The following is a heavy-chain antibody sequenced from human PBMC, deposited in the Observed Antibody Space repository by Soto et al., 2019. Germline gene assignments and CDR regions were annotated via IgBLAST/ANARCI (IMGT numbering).Heavy chain of an antibody. CDR3: ARFHHLLIPMFDP. CDR2: IYYSGST. CDR1: GGSISSYY. J-gene: IGHJ5*02. D-gene: IGHD2-2*01. V-gene: IGHV4-59*01. Sequence: SETLSLTCTVSGGSISSYYWSWIRQPPGKGLEWIGYIYYSGSTNYNPSLKSRVTISVDTSKNQFSLKLSSVTAADTAVYYCARFHHLLIPMFDPWGQGTLVTVSS.